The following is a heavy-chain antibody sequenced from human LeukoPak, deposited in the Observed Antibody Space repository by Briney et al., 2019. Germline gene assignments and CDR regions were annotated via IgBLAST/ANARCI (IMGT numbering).Heavy chain of an antibody. CDR2: IQNDGSNE. J-gene: IGHJ4*02. CDR1: GFTFSSYG. V-gene: IGHV3-30*02. Sequence: GGSLRLSCAASGFTFSSYGMHWVRQAPGKGLEWVAYIQNDGSNEQYADSVKGRFSISRDSSKNILYLQMNSLRAEDTAVYYCAKDQYTAMYYWGQGTPVTVSS. CDR3: AKDQYTAMYY. D-gene: IGHD5-18*01.